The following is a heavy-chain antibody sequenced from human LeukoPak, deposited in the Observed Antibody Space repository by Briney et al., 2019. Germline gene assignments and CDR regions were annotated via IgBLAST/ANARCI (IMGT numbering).Heavy chain of an antibody. V-gene: IGHV4-34*01. CDR1: GGSFSGYY. CDR3: ARRWELRPFDC. Sequence: PSETLSLTCAVYGGSFSGYYWSWIRQPPGKGLEWIGEINHSGSTNYNPSLKSRVTISVDTSKNQFSLKLSSVTAADTAVYYCARRWELRPFDCWGQGTLVTVSS. D-gene: IGHD1-26*01. J-gene: IGHJ4*02. CDR2: INHSGST.